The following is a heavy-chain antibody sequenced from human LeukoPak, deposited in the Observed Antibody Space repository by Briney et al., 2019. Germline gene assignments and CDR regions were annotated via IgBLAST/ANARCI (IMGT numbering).Heavy chain of an antibody. V-gene: IGHV3-7*01. Sequence: PGGSLRLSCAASGFTFSSYWMSWVRQAPXXXXXXXXNIKQDGSEEYYVDSVKGRFTISRDNAKNSLYLQMNSLRAEDTAVYYCARDSSSWTYNWFDPWGQGTLVTVSS. D-gene: IGHD6-13*01. CDR1: GFTFSSYW. J-gene: IGHJ5*02. CDR3: ARDSSSWTYNWFDP. CDR2: IKQDGSEE.